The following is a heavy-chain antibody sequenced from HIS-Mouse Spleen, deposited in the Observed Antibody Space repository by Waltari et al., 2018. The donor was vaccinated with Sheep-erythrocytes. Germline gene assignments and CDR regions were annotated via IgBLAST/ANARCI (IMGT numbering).Heavy chain of an antibody. CDR1: GGSISRGDYY. V-gene: IGHV4-30-4*01. J-gene: IGHJ4*02. Sequence: QVQLQESGPGLVKPSHTLSLTCTVSGGSISRGDYYWSWIRQPPGKGLEWIGYIYYSGSTYYNPSLKSRVTISVDTSKNQFSLKLSSVTAADTAVYYCARALANWGSSFDYWGQGTLVTVSS. CDR3: ARALANWGSSFDY. CDR2: IYYSGST. D-gene: IGHD7-27*01.